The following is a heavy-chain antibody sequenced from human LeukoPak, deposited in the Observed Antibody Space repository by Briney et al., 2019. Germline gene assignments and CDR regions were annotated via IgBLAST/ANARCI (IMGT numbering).Heavy chain of an antibody. V-gene: IGHV4-34*01. CDR3: ARGPRFV. D-gene: IGHD3-16*01. J-gene: IGHJ4*02. CDR1: GGSFSGYY. Sequence: SETLSLTCAVYGGSFSGYYWSWIRQPPGKGLEWIGEINHSGSTNYNPSLKSRVTISVDTSKNQFSLKLSSVTAADTAVYYCARGPRFVWGQGTLVTVSS. CDR2: INHSGST.